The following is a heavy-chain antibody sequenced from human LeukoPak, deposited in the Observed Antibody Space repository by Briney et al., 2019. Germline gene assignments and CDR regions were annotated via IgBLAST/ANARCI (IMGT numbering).Heavy chain of an antibody. J-gene: IGHJ5*02. CDR2: IIPIFGTA. CDR1: GYTFTGYY. V-gene: IGHV1-69*13. D-gene: IGHD3-22*01. Sequence: ASVKVSCKASGYTFTGYYMHWVRQAPGQGLEWMGGIIPIFGTANYAQKFQGRVTITADESTSTAYMELSSLRSEDTAVYYCAREITMIVVADNWFDPWGQGTLVTVSS. CDR3: AREITMIVVADNWFDP.